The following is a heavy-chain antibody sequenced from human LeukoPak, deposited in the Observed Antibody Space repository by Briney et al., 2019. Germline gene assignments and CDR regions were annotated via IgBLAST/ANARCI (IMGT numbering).Heavy chain of an antibody. V-gene: IGHV4-61*02. J-gene: IGHJ4*02. CDR1: GGSISSGSYY. D-gene: IGHD3-10*01. Sequence: PSETLSLTRTVSGGSISSGSYYWSWIRQPAGKGLEWIGRIYTSGSTNYNPSLKSRVTISVDTSKNHFSLKLSSVTAADTAVYYCAGMVRGAPFDYWGQGTLVTVSS. CDR3: AGMVRGAPFDY. CDR2: IYTSGST.